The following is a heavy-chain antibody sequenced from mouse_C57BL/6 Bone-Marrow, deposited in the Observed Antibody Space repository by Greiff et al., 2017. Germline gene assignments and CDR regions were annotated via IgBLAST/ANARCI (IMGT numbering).Heavy chain of an antibody. J-gene: IGHJ3*01. Sequence: QVQLQPSGAELVKPGASVKISCKASGYAFSSYWMNWVKQRPGQGLEWIGQIYPGDGDTNYNGKFKGKATLTSDQSSSTAYMQLSSLTAEDSADYFCARSSTTVESAWFAYWGQGTLVTVSA. CDR3: ARSSTTVESAWFAY. CDR1: GYAFSSYW. D-gene: IGHD1-1*01. V-gene: IGHV1-80*01. CDR2: IYPGDGDT.